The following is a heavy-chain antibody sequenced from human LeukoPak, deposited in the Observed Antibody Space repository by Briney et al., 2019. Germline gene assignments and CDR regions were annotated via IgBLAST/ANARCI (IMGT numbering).Heavy chain of an antibody. Sequence: GASVKVSCKASGYTFTGYYMHWVRQAPGQGLEWMGWINAGNGNTKYSQEFQGRVTITRDTSASTAYMELSSLRSEDTAVYYCARDSSSYYYYYYMDVWGKGTTVTVSS. D-gene: IGHD6-6*01. J-gene: IGHJ6*03. CDR2: INAGNGNT. V-gene: IGHV1-3*03. CDR3: ARDSSSYYYYYYMDV. CDR1: GYTFTGYY.